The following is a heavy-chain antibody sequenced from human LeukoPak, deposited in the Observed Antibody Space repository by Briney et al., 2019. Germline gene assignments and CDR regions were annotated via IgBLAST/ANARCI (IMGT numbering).Heavy chain of an antibody. D-gene: IGHD3-22*01. Sequence: SETLSLTCAVYGGSFSGYYWSWIRQPPGKGLEWXXEXXXSGSTNYNPSLKSRVTISVDTSKNQFSLKLSSVTAADTAVYYCARGLTMSNSSGYYYTHDFDYWGQGTLVTVSS. V-gene: IGHV4-34*01. CDR3: ARGLTMSNSSGYYYTHDFDY. CDR2: XXXSGST. CDR1: GGSFSGYY. J-gene: IGHJ4*02.